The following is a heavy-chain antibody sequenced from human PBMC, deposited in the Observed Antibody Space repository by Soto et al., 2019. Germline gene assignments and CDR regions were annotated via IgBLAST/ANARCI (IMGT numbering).Heavy chain of an antibody. CDR3: ATVFEH. V-gene: IGHV3-74*01. Sequence: EVQLVESGGGSDQPGGSLRLSCVASGITFSGYWMYWVRQVPGTGLVWVARVDSDGSGTSYADSVKGRFTISRDNAKNTLYLQMNSLRVEDTAVYYCATVFEHWGQGIPVTVSS. CDR2: VDSDGSGT. J-gene: IGHJ4*02. CDR1: GITFSGYW.